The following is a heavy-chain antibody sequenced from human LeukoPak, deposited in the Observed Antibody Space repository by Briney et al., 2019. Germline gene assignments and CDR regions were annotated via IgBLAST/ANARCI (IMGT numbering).Heavy chain of an antibody. Sequence: GGSLRLSCAASGFTFSSAWMNWVRQAPGKGLEWVGRIKNKRSGGTTDYAAPVQGRFTISRDDSGNTLYLQMNSLRTEDTAVYYCTTGQATTSHDGYWGQGTLVIVS. CDR1: GFTFSSAW. D-gene: IGHD1-1*01. CDR3: TTGQATTSHDGY. J-gene: IGHJ4*02. CDR2: IKNKRSGGTT. V-gene: IGHV3-15*01.